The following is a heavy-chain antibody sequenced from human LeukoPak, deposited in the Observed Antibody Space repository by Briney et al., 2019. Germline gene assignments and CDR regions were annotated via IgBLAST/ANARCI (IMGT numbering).Heavy chain of an antibody. CDR3: ARGDGLEYYDSSGYYPY. J-gene: IGHJ4*02. D-gene: IGHD3-22*01. V-gene: IGHV5-51*01. Sequence: GESLKISCKGSGYSFTSYWIGWVRQMPGKGLEWMGIIYPGDSDTRYSPSFQGQVTISADESISTAYLQWSSLKASDTAMYYCARGDGLEYYDSSGYYPYWGQGTLVTVSS. CDR1: GYSFTSYW. CDR2: IYPGDSDT.